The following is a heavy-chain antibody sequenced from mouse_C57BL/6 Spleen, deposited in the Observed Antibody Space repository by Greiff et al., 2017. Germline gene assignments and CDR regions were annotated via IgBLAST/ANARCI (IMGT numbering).Heavy chain of an antibody. J-gene: IGHJ1*03. CDR1: GYTFTDYN. V-gene: IGHV1-22*01. CDR3: ARGGNYGDWYFDV. D-gene: IGHD2-1*01. CDR2: INPNNGGT. Sequence: EVQLQESGPELVKPGASVKMSCKASGYTFTDYNMHWVKQSHGKSLEWIGYINPNNGGTSYNQKFKGKATLTVNKSSSTAYMELRSLTSEDSAVYYCARGGNYGDWYFDVWGTGTTVTVSS.